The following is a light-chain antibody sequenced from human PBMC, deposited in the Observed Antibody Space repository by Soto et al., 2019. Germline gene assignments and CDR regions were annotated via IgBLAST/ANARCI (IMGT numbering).Light chain of an antibody. CDR1: QSVSSSY. CDR2: GAS. J-gene: IGKJ5*01. Sequence: EIVLTQSPATLSLSPGERATLSCRASQSVSSSYLAWCQQKPGQAPRLLIYGASSRATGIPDRFSGTGSETDFTLTISRLEPEDFAVYYCQQYDNSPITFGQGTRLEIK. CDR3: QQYDNSPIT. V-gene: IGKV3-20*01.